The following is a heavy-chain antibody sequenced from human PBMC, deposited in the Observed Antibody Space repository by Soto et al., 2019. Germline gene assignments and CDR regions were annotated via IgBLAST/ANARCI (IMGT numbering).Heavy chain of an antibody. CDR2: INAGNGNT. CDR3: ARVGAAAGPYYFDY. CDR1: GYTFTSYA. V-gene: IGHV1-3*01. D-gene: IGHD6-13*01. Sequence: ASVKVSCKASGYTFTSYAMHWVRQAPGQRLEWMGWINAGNGNTKYSQKFQGRVTITRDTSASTAYMELSSLRSEDTAVYYCARVGAAAGPYYFDYWGQGTLVTRLL. J-gene: IGHJ4*02.